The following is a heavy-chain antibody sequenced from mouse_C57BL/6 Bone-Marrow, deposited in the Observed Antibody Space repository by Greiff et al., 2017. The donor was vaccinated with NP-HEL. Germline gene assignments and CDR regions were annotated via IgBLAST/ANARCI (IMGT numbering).Heavy chain of an antibody. D-gene: IGHD2-1*01. J-gene: IGHJ3*01. Sequence: VQLQQSGAELVRPGASVKLSCTASGFNIKDYYMHWVKQRPEQGLEWIGRIDPEDGDTEYAPKFQGKATMTADTSSTTAYLQLSSLTSEDTAVYYCAGYGNYPYAYWGQGTLVTVSA. CDR3: AGYGNYPYAY. CDR2: IDPEDGDT. CDR1: GFNIKDYY. V-gene: IGHV14-1*01.